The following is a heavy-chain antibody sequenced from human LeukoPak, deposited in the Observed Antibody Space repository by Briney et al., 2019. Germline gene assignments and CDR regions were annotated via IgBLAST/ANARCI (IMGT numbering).Heavy chain of an antibody. CDR2: ISYGGSNT. J-gene: IGHJ4*02. CDR3: ARSFYDILIGYYQYFDY. D-gene: IGHD3-9*01. V-gene: IGHV3-33*05. CDR1: GFTFSSYG. Sequence: PGGSLRLSCAASGFTFSSYGMHWVRQAPGKGLEWVAVISYGGSNTYYADSVKGRFTISRDNSKNTLYIQMNSLRAEDTAVYYCARSFYDILIGYYQYFDYWGQGTLVTVSS.